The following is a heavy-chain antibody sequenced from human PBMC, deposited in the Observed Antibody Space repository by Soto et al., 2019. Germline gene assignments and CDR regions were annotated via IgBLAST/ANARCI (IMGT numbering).Heavy chain of an antibody. J-gene: IGHJ4*02. Sequence: SVKPSCKASGYTFTSYDINWVRQATGQGLEWMGWMNPNSGDTGYAQKFQGRVTMTRNTSISTAYMELSSLRSEDTAVYYCATGPQFAGAYDYWGQGTLVTVSS. CDR3: ATGPQFAGAYDY. CDR1: GYTFTSYD. D-gene: IGHD2-21*01. V-gene: IGHV1-8*01. CDR2: MNPNSGDT.